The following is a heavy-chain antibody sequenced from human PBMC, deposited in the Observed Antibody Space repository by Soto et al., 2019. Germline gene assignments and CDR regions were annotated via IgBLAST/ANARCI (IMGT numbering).Heavy chain of an antibody. J-gene: IGHJ6*02. CDR3: VRSGAADAEDYYYYGMDV. CDR1: GFTFSSYE. V-gene: IGHV3-48*03. Sequence: EVQLVESGGGLVQPGGSLRLSCAASGFTFSSYEMNWVRQAPGKGLEWVSYISSSGSTIYYADSVKGRFTISRDNAKNSLYLQMNSLRAEDTAVYYCVRSGAADAEDYYYYGMDVWGQGTTVTVSS. D-gene: IGHD6-13*01. CDR2: ISSSGSTI.